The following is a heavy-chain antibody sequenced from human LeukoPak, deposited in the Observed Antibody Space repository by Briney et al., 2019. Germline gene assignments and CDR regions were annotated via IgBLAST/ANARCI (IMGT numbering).Heavy chain of an antibody. V-gene: IGHV4-34*01. CDR3: ARGRWELLD. CDR1: GGSFSGYY. J-gene: IGHJ4*02. D-gene: IGHD1-26*01. Sequence: RTSETLSLTCAVYGGSFSGYYWSWIRQPPGKGLEWIGEINHSGSTNYNPSLKSRVTISVDTSKNQFSLKLSSVTAADTAVYYCARGRWELLDWGQGTLVTVSS. CDR2: INHSGST.